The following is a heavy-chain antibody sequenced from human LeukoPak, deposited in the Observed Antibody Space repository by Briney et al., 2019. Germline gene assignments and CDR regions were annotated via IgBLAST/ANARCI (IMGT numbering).Heavy chain of an antibody. J-gene: IGHJ4*02. V-gene: IGHV1-69*13. CDR3: ARGLGYCSGGSCPTDY. D-gene: IGHD2-15*01. Sequence: SVKVSCKASGGTFSSYAISWVRQAPGQGLEWMGGIIPIFGTANYAQKFQGRVTISADESTSTAYMELSSLRSEDTAVYYCARGLGYCSGGSCPTDYWGQGTLVTVSS. CDR1: GGTFSSYA. CDR2: IIPIFGTA.